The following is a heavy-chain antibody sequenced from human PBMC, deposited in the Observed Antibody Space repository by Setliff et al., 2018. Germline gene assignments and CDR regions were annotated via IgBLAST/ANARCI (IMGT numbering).Heavy chain of an antibody. D-gene: IGHD3-22*01. V-gene: IGHV4-39*01. CDR1: GGSVRTSSYY. Sequence: SETLSLTCTVSGGSVRTSSYYWGWIRQSPGKGLEWIGSIYFTGNTYYSPSLKSRVTISADTSKNQFSLKLTSLTATDTAIYYCARHGRFYDFTDYFPNWFDPWGQGTPVTVSS. CDR2: IYFTGNT. CDR3: ARHGRFYDFTDYFPNWFDP. J-gene: IGHJ5*02.